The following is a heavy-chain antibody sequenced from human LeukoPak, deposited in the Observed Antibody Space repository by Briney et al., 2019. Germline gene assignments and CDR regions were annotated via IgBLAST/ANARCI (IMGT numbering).Heavy chain of an antibody. D-gene: IGHD3-22*01. V-gene: IGHV1-69*05. CDR1: GGTFSSYA. CDR2: IIPIFGTA. J-gene: IGHJ4*02. Sequence: RSSVKVSCKASGGTFSSYAISWVRQAPGQGLEWMGGIIPIFGTANYAQKFQGRVTITTDESTSTAYMELSSLRSEDTAVYYCARDARPSYDTSGYYLPGDYWGQGTLVTVSS. CDR3: ARDARPSYDTSGYYLPGDY.